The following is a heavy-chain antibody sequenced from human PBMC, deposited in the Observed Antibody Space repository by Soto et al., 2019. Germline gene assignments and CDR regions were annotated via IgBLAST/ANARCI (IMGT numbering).Heavy chain of an antibody. Sequence: QVQLVQSGAEVKKPGSSVKVSCKASGGTFSSYAISWVRQAPGQGLEWMGGIIPIFGTANYAQKLQGRVTITADKSTSTAYMELSSLRSEDTAVYYCATHCSSTSCYTADYYYGMDVWGQGTTVTVSS. CDR2: IIPIFGTA. V-gene: IGHV1-69*06. J-gene: IGHJ6*02. CDR1: GGTFSSYA. D-gene: IGHD2-2*02. CDR3: ATHCSSTSCYTADYYYGMDV.